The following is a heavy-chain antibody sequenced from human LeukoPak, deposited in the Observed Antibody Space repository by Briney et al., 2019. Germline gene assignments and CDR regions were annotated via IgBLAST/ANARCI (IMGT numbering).Heavy chain of an antibody. Sequence: ASVKVSCKASGYTFTSYDINWVRQATGQGLEWMGWMNPNSGNTGYAQKFQGRVTITRTTSISTAYMELSSLRSEDTAVYYCARMDYDILTGYYPLDYWGQGTLVTVSS. CDR1: GYTFTSYD. D-gene: IGHD3-9*01. CDR3: ARMDYDILTGYYPLDY. J-gene: IGHJ4*02. V-gene: IGHV1-8*03. CDR2: MNPNSGNT.